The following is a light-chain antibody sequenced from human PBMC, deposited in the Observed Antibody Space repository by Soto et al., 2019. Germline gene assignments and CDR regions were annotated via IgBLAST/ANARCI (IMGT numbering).Light chain of an antibody. J-gene: IGLJ2*01. CDR2: DVN. V-gene: IGLV2-14*03. CDR3: TLWTTSTTMI. Sequence: QSALTQPASVSGSPGQSITISCTGTSSDIGAYNYVSWYQQHPGKAPKLMIYDVNIRPSGVPNRFSGFKSGNTAALTISGLQAEDEADYYCTLWTTSTTMIFGGGTQLTVL. CDR1: SSDIGAYNY.